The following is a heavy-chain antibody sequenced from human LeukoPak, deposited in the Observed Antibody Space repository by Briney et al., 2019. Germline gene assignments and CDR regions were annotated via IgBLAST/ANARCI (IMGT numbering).Heavy chain of an antibody. J-gene: IGHJ4*02. CDR3: ANRYCSGGSCYLYYFDY. CDR1: GFTFSSYG. Sequence: PGGSLRLSCAASGFTFSSYGMHWVRQAPGKGLEWVAFIRYDGSNKYYADSVKGRFTISRDNSKNTLYLQMNSLRAEDTAVYYCANRYCSGGSCYLYYFDYWGQGTLVTVSS. D-gene: IGHD2-15*01. CDR2: IRYDGSNK. V-gene: IGHV3-30*02.